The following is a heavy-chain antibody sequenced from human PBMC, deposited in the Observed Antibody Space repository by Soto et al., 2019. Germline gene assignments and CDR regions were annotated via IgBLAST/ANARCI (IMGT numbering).Heavy chain of an antibody. V-gene: IGHV2-5*02. CDR3: AHHIVRQSLGFYHYDGMVV. J-gene: IGHJ6*02. CDR1: GFSLSSNGVG. CDR2: IYWDDDK. D-gene: IGHD3-16*02. Sequence: QITLKESGPTLVKPTQTLTLTCTFSGFSLSSNGVGVGWVRQPPGKALEWLALIYWDDDKRYSPSLKSRLAITEDTSKNQAVLTMTHTDQVDTATYYCAHHIVRQSLGFYHYDGMVVWGQGITVTVSS.